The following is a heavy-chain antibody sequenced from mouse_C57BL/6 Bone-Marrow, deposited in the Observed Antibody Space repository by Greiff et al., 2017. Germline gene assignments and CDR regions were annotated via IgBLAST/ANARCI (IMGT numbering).Heavy chain of an antibody. CDR1: GYTFTSYW. CDR3: ARWAY. CDR2: IYPGSGST. V-gene: IGHV1-55*01. Sequence: VQLQQPGAELAKPGASVKLSCKASGYTFTSYWITWVKQRPGQGLEWIGDIYPGSGSTNYNAKIKRKATLPVDSASTTDYIQLSSRTSECSAVYYCARWAYWGQGTLVTVSA. J-gene: IGHJ3*01.